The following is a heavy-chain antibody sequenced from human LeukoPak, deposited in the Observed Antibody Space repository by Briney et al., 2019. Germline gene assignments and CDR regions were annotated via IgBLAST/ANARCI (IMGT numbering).Heavy chain of an antibody. CDR1: GYTFTHYG. D-gene: IGHD1-1*01. CDR3: ARRWLEWKDNWNSHYYMDV. J-gene: IGHJ6*03. Sequence: ASVKVSCKASGYTFTHYGIRWVRQAPGQGLEWMGWVSAYNGNTDYAQKFQGRVTMTTDRSTTTAYMELRSLTSDDTAVYYGARRWLEWKDNWNSHYYMDVWGKGTTVTVSS. V-gene: IGHV1-18*01. CDR2: VSAYNGNT.